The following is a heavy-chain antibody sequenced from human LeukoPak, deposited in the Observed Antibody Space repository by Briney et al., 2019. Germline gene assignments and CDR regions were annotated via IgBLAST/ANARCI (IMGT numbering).Heavy chain of an antibody. D-gene: IGHD3-9*01. V-gene: IGHV4-59*01. CDR2: IYYSGST. CDR3: ARASHYGILTGYYGHYYYYYGMDV. Sequence: SETLSLTCTVSGGSISSYYWSWIRQPPGKGLEWIGYIYYSGSTNYNPSLKSRVTISVDTSKNQFSLKLSSVTAADTAVYYCARASHYGILTGYYGHYYYYYGMDVWGQGTTVTVSS. J-gene: IGHJ6*02. CDR1: GGSISSYY.